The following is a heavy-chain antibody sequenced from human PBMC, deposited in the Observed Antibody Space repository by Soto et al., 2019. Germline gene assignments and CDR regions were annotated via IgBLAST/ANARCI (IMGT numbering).Heavy chain of an antibody. J-gene: IGHJ4*01. Sequence: PSETLSLTCTVSGYSISSGSYWGWIRQPPGKGPEWIASIYHGGTTFYNPSLKSRVTVSVDKSNNQFSLKLRSVTAADTAVYYCAKAHVMVVAGNTFDYWGHGTLVTVSS. D-gene: IGHD6-19*01. CDR3: AKAHVMVVAGNTFDY. V-gene: IGHV4-38-2*02. CDR1: GYSISSGSY. CDR2: IYHGGTT.